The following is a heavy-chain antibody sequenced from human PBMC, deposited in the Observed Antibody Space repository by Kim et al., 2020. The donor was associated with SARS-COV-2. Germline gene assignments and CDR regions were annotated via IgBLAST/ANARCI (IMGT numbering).Heavy chain of an antibody. CDR2: ISSSSSYI. Sequence: GGSLRLSCAASGFTFSSYSMNWVRQAPGKGLEWVSSISSSSSYIYYADSVKGRFTISRDNAKNSLYLQMNSLRAEDTAVYYCARGDGFSGYSSFDYWGQGTLVTVSS. CDR3: ARGDGFSGYSSFDY. D-gene: IGHD5-12*01. V-gene: IGHV3-21*01. J-gene: IGHJ4*02. CDR1: GFTFSSYS.